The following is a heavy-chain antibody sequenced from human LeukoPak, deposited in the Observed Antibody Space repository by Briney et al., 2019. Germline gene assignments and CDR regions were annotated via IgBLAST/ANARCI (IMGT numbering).Heavy chain of an antibody. CDR3: ARSGGPGTYHQLRYNWFDP. CDR1: GFTLSDYH. D-gene: IGHD3-10*01. J-gene: IGHJ5*02. Sequence: VGSLRLSCAASGFTLSDYHMNWVRQAPGKGLEWLSSITTISHYIYYAGAVRGRFTISRDNAKNPLYLQMNSLRGEDTAVYYCARSGGPGTYHQLRYNWFDPWGQGTLVTVSS. CDR2: ITTISHYI. V-gene: IGHV3-21*01.